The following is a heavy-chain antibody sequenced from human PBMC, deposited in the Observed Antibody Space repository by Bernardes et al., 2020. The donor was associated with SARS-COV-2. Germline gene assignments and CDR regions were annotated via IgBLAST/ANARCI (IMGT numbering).Heavy chain of an antibody. D-gene: IGHD2-21*02. CDR3: ARSNRVTRSRGSWFDP. CDR2: VYHTGIT. V-gene: IGHV4-39*01. CDR1: GGSISIINFY. J-gene: IGHJ5*02. Sequence: SETLSLTCTVSGGSISIINFYWAWLLQSPGKGLEWIGNVYHTGITYYNPSLKSRVTLSVDTSTNQFSLKVSSVTAADTALYYCARSNRVTRSRGSWFDPWGQGSLVSVSS.